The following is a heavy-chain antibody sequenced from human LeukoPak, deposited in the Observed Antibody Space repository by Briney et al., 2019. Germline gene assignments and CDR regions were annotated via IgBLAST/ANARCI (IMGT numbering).Heavy chain of an antibody. V-gene: IGHV3-9*01. D-gene: IGHD6-19*01. CDR2: ISWNSGSI. J-gene: IGHJ4*02. Sequence: PGGSLRLSCAASGFTFDDYAMHWVRQAPGKGLEWVSGISWNSGSIGYADSVKGRFTISRDNAKNSLYLQMNSLRAEDTAVYYCARDSGHHSSGWYLGHNDYWGQGTLVTVSS. CDR1: GFTFDDYA. CDR3: ARDSGHHSSGWYLGHNDY.